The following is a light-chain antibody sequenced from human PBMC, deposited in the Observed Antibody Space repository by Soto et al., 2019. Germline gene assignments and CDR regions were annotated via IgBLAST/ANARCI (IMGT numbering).Light chain of an antibody. CDR2: DDD. Sequence: QSVMTQPPSVSAAPGQGVTISCSGSSSNIGGNSVCWYQQLPGTAPKLLIYDDDKRPSGIPDRFSGSKSGTSATLGITGFQTGDEAYYYRGSWDSSLNAYVFGTGTKLTVL. CDR1: SSNIGGNS. V-gene: IGLV1-51*01. J-gene: IGLJ1*01. CDR3: GSWDSSLNAYV.